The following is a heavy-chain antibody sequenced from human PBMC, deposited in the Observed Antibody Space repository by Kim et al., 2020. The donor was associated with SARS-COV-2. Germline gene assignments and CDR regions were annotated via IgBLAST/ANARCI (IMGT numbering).Heavy chain of an antibody. J-gene: IGHJ6*02. V-gene: IGHV3-43*02. CDR2: ISGDGGST. Sequence: GGSLRLSCAASGFTFDDYAMHWVRQVPGKGLEWVSLISGDGGSTYYADSVKGRFTISRDNSKNSLYLQMNNLRTEDTALYYCAKDLMNYSSSWYFYYVFGMDVWGQGTTVTVSS. CDR3: AKDLMNYSSSWYFYYVFGMDV. CDR1: GFTFDDYA. D-gene: IGHD6-13*01.